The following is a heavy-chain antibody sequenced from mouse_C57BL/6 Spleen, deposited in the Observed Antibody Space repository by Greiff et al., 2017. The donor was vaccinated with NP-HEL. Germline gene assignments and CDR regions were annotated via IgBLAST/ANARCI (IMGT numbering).Heavy chain of an antibody. CDR3: ASGGYGNYDWFAY. J-gene: IGHJ3*01. CDR2: IDPSDSET. D-gene: IGHD2-1*01. Sequence: VQLQQPGAELVRPGSSVKLSCKASGYTFTSYWMHWVKQRPIQGLEWIGNIDPSDSETHYNQKFKDKATLTVDKSSSTAYMQLSSLTSEDSAVYYCASGGYGNYDWFAYWGQGTLVTVSA. V-gene: IGHV1-52*01. CDR1: GYTFTSYW.